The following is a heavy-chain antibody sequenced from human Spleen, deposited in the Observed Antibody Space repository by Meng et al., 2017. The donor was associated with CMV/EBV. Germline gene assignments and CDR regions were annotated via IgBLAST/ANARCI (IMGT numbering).Heavy chain of an antibody. D-gene: IGHD3-9*01. CDR1: GFTFSSYE. J-gene: IGHJ6*02. CDR3: ARDQNPYYDILTGYYKRGDYYYGMDV. Sequence: GGSLRLSCAASGFTFSSYEMNWVRQAPGKGLEWVSYISSSGSTIYYADSVKGRFTISRDNAKNSLYLQMNSLRAEDTAVYYCARDQNPYYDILTGYYKRGDYYYGMDVWGQGTTVTVSS. V-gene: IGHV3-48*03. CDR2: ISSSGSTI.